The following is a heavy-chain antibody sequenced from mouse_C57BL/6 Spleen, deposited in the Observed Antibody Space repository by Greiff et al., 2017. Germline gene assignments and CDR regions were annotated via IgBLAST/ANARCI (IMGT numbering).Heavy chain of an antibody. J-gene: IGHJ4*01. D-gene: IGHD2-3*01. Sequence: EVKLMESGPELVKPGASVKISCKASGYSFTGYYMNWVKQSPEKSLEWIGEINPSTGGTTYNQKFKAKATLTVDKSSSTAYMQLKSLTSEDSAVYYCARDGGDYYAMDYWGQGTSVTVSS. CDR2: INPSTGGT. CDR3: ARDGGDYYAMDY. V-gene: IGHV1-42*01. CDR1: GYSFTGYY.